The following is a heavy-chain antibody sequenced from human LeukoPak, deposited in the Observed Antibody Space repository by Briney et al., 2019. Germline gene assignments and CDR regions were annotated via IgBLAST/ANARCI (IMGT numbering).Heavy chain of an antibody. CDR1: GESFSGYY. J-gene: IGHJ4*02. Sequence: SETLSLTCAVYGESFSGYYWSWIRQPPGKGLEWIGEINHSGSTNYNPSLKSRVTIAVDTSKNQFSLKLSSVTAADTAVYYCERGGYDFWSGYYSRGQGLDYWGQGTLVTVSS. V-gene: IGHV4-34*01. D-gene: IGHD3-3*01. CDR2: INHSGST. CDR3: ERGGYDFWSGYYSRGQGLDY.